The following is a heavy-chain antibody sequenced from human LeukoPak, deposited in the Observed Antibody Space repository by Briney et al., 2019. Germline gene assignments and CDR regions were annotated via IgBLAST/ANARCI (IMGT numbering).Heavy chain of an antibody. V-gene: IGHV3-48*02. J-gene: IGHJ4*02. CDR3: ARDLNY. Sequence: GGSLRLSCAASGFTFSSYSMNWVRQAPGKGLEWVSYISSSSSTINYADSVKGRFTISRDNAKNSLYLQTNSLRDEDTAVYYCARDLNYWGQGTLVTVSS. CDR2: ISSSSSTI. CDR1: GFTFSSYS.